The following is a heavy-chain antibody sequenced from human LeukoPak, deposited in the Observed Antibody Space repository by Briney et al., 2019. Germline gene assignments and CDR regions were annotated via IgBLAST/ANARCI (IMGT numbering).Heavy chain of an antibody. CDR1: GFTFSSYS. CDR2: ISSSSSTI. D-gene: IGHD6-19*01. CDR3: ASFVSGWYNNY. J-gene: IGHJ4*02. Sequence: GGSLRLSCAASGFTFSSYSMNWVRQAPGKGLERVSYISSSSSTIYYADSVKGRFTISRDNAKNSLYLQMNSLRAEDTAVYYCASFVSGWYNNYWGQGTLATVSS. V-gene: IGHV3-48*01.